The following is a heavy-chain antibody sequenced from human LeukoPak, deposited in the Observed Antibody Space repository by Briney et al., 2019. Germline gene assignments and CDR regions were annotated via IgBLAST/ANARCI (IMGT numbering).Heavy chain of an antibody. CDR1: GFTFSSYS. V-gene: IGHV3-48*01. D-gene: IGHD1-26*01. CDR3: ARDGVGATGDY. J-gene: IGHJ4*02. Sequence: AGGSLRLSCAASGFTFSSYSMNWVRQAPGKGLEWVSYISSSSSTIYYADSVKGRFTISRDNAKNSLYLQMNSLRAEDTAVHYCARDGVGATGDYWGQGTLVTVSS. CDR2: ISSSSSTI.